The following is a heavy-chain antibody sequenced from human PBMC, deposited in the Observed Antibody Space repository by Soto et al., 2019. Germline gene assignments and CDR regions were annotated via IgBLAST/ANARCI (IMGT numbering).Heavy chain of an antibody. D-gene: IGHD6-13*01. CDR2: ISYDGSNR. CDR1: GFNFNSFS. V-gene: IGHV3-30-3*01. J-gene: IGHJ4*02. Sequence: GSLRLSCAASGFNFNSFSMQWVRQAPGKGLEWVTVISYDGSNRFYADSVKGQFTVSRDNTKNTLYLQVNSLRLDDTAVYYCARDGGKGAPGTFDYWGQGTLVTVSS. CDR3: ARDGGKGAPGTFDY.